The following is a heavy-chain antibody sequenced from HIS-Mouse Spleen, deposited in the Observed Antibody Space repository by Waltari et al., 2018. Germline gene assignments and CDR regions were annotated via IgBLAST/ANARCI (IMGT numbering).Heavy chain of an antibody. Sequence: QVTLRESGPALVKPTQTLTLTCTFSGFSLSTSGMCVSWIRQPPGKALAWLARIDWDDDKYYSTSLKPRLTISKDTSKNQVVLTMTNMDPVDTATYYCARIAEGYTSGWYAFDYCGQGTLVTVSS. CDR2: IDWDDDK. D-gene: IGHD6-19*01. V-gene: IGHV2-70*15. CDR3: ARIAEGYTSGWYAFDY. CDR1: GFSLSTSGMC. J-gene: IGHJ4*02.